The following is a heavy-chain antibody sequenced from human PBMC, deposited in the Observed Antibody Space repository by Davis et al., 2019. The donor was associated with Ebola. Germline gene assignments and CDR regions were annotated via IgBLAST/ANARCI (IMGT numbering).Heavy chain of an antibody. CDR1: GFTFSSYW. D-gene: IGHD3-16*01. J-gene: IGHJ4*02. CDR2: ISSSSSYI. Sequence: GGSLRLSCAASGFTFSSYWMSWVRQAPGKGLEWVSSISSSSSYIYYADSVKGRFTISRDNAKNSLYLQMNSLRAEDTAVYYCARDRGSPLRTRGHDYWGQGTLVTVSS. V-gene: IGHV3-21*01. CDR3: ARDRGSPLRTRGHDY.